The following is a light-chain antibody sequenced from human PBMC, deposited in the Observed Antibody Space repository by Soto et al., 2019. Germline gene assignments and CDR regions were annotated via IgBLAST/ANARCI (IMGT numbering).Light chain of an antibody. J-gene: IGKJ4*01. CDR2: VAS. CDR1: QSISNY. Sequence: DIPMTQSPSSLSASVGDRVTITCRASQSISNYLNWYQQKPGEAPKSLIYVASKLQDGVPSRFSGSGSGTDFTLTISSLQPDDFAIYYCQQSYRTPLTFGGGTKVDIK. V-gene: IGKV1-39*01. CDR3: QQSYRTPLT.